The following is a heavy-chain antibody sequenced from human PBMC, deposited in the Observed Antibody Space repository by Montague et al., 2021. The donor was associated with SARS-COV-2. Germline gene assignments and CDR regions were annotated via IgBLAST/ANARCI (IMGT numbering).Heavy chain of an antibody. CDR1: GGSMNSYY. J-gene: IGHJ4*02. CDR2: IYYSGSS. D-gene: IGHD4-11*01. Sequence: SQTLSLTCTVSGGSMNSYYWSWIRQAPGKGLEWIGWIYYSGSSYSHPSLKSRLTISADTSRSEFYLKLTSVTAADTAVYFCARHGAFNNYGVFDYWGQGTLVTVSS. V-gene: IGHV4-59*08. CDR3: ARHGAFNNYGVFDY.